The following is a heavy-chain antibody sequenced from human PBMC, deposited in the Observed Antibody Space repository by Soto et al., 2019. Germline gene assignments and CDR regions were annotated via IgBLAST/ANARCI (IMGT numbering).Heavy chain of an antibody. J-gene: IGHJ4*02. Sequence: QITLKESGPTLVKPTQTLTLTCTFSGFSLSTSGVGVGWIRQPPGKALEWLALIYWDDDKRYSPSLKSRLTITKDTSKNQMVLTMTNMYPVDTATYYCAHRPSYCSGGSCYSGFDYWGQGTLVTVSS. CDR3: AHRPSYCSGGSCYSGFDY. CDR2: IYWDDDK. CDR1: GFSLSTSGVG. V-gene: IGHV2-5*02. D-gene: IGHD2-15*01.